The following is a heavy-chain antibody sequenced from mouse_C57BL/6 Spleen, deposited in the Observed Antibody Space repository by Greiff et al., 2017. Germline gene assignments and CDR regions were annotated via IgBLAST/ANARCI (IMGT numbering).Heavy chain of an antibody. D-gene: IGHD1-1*01. Sequence: QVQLQQSGAELARPGASVKLSCKASGYTFTSYGISWVKQRTGQGLEWIGEIYPRSGNTYYNEKLQGKATLTADKTSSTAYMELRSLTSADAAVYFCARYGYYGSGLDYWGQGTTLTVSS. CDR2: IYPRSGNT. CDR1: GYTFTSYG. CDR3: ARYGYYGSGLDY. J-gene: IGHJ2*01. V-gene: IGHV1-81*01.